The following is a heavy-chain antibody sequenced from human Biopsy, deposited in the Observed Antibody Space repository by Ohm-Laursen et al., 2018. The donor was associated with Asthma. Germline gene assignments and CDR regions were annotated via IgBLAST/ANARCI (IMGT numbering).Heavy chain of an antibody. J-gene: IGHJ4*02. V-gene: IGHV3-53*01. CDR3: AKDWKSLYVQYFFEY. D-gene: IGHD5/OR15-5a*01. CDR1: GFAVSRDH. Sequence: LRLSCAASGFAVSRDHMFWVRQAPGKGLEWVSVIYSGGTSHTADSVRGRFTISRDYSKNTIYLQLNSLRAEDTAVYYCAKDWKSLYVQYFFEYWGQGTLVTVSS. CDR2: IYSGGTS.